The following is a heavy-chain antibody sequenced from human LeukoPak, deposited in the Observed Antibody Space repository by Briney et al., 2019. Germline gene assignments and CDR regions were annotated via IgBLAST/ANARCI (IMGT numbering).Heavy chain of an antibody. D-gene: IGHD3-9*01. CDR1: GGSISSYY. V-gene: IGHV4-59*01. CDR2: IYYSGST. Sequence: PSETLSLTCTVSGGSISSYYWSWIRQPPGKGLEWIGYIYYSGSTNYNPSLKSRVTISVDTSKNQFSLKLSSVTAADTAVYYCARDAPTGYARVFDYWGQGTLVTVSS. J-gene: IGHJ4*02. CDR3: ARDAPTGYARVFDY.